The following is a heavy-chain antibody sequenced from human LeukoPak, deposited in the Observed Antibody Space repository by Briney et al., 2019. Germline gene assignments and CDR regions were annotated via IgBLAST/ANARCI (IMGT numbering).Heavy chain of an antibody. CDR1: GGTFSSYA. V-gene: IGHV1-69*04. CDR3: AILPSGDGYANFDY. CDR2: IIPIFGIV. D-gene: IGHD5-24*01. J-gene: IGHJ4*02. Sequence: ASVKVSCKASGGTFSSYAISWVRQAPGQGLEWMGRIIPIFGIVNYAQKFQGRVTITADKSTSTAYMELSSLRSEDTAVYYCAILPSGDGYANFDYWGQGTLVTVSS.